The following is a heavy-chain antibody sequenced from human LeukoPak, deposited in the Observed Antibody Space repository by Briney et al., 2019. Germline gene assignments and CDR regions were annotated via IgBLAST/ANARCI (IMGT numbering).Heavy chain of an antibody. Sequence: PSETLSLTCTVSGGSISSYYWSWIRQPLGKGLEWIGYIYYSGSTNYNPSLKSRVTISVDTSKNQFSLKLSSVTAADTAVYYCARGVTMIVVVIHDWYFDLWGRGTLVTVSS. V-gene: IGHV4-59*01. CDR3: ARGVTMIVVVIHDWYFDL. D-gene: IGHD3-22*01. CDR1: GGSISSYY. J-gene: IGHJ2*01. CDR2: IYYSGST.